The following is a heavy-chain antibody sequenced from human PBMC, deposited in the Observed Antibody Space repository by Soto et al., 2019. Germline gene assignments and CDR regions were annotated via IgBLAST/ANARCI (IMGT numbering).Heavy chain of an antibody. CDR2: ISGSGSRT. J-gene: IGHJ2*01. CDR3: EKGLGGWYFDL. CDR1: GFTFSSYA. Sequence: PGGSLRLSCAASGFTFSSYALSWVRQAPGKGLDWVSGISGSGSRTYYADSVKGRFTFSRDNSKNTLYLQMNSLRAEDTAVYYCEKGLGGWYFDLWGRGTLVPVSS. V-gene: IGHV3-23*01.